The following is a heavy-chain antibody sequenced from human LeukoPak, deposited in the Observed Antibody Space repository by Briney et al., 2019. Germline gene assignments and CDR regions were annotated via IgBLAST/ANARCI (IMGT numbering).Heavy chain of an antibody. CDR1: GFTFSGYW. V-gene: IGHV3-74*01. J-gene: IGHJ6*03. CDR3: APGGGWDPSFGVVTHIDA. CDR2: IDNDGHGI. Sequence: QAGGSLRLSCVTSGFTFSGYWMHWVRQGPEKGLELVSRIDNDGHGIIYADSVKGRFTTSRDNVKNTLYLQMSSLRVEDTAVYYCAPGGGWDPSFGVVTHIDAWGKGTTVVVS. D-gene: IGHD3-3*01.